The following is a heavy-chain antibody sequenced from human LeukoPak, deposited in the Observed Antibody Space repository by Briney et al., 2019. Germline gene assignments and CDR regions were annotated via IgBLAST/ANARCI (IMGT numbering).Heavy chain of an antibody. V-gene: IGHV3-23*01. CDR3: FVVSAAIKYFDY. D-gene: IGHD2-2*02. Sequence: SGGSLRLSCAASGFTFSSYSMNWVRQAPGKGLEWVSAISGSGGSTYYADSVKGRFTISRDNSKNTLYLQMNSLRAEDTAVYYCFVVSAAIKYFDYWGQGTLVTVSS. J-gene: IGHJ4*02. CDR1: GFTFSSYS. CDR2: ISGSGGST.